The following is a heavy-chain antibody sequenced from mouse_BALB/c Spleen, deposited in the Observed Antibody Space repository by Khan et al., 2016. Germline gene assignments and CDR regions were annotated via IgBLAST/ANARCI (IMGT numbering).Heavy chain of an antibody. CDR1: GYTFTSYW. CDR2: IYPGDGDT. D-gene: IGHD1-1*01. Sequence: VQLQESGAELARPGASVKLSCKASGYTFTSYWMQWVKQRPGQGLEWIGAIYPGDGDTRYTQKFKGKATLTADQSSSTAYMQLSSLASEDPSVYYWASYYCSSYDYFDYWGQGTTLTVSS. CDR3: ASYYCSSYDYFDY. V-gene: IGHV1-87*01. J-gene: IGHJ2*01.